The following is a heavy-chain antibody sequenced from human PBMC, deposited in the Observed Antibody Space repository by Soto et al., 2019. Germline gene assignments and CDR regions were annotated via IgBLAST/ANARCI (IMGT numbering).Heavy chain of an antibody. Sequence: ASVKVSCKSSGYTFTSYGISWVRQAPGQGLEWMGWISAYNGNTNYAQKLQGRVTMTTDTSTSTAYMELRSLRSDDTAVYYCARDGVCVVVVAAVDYYFDYWGQGTLVTVSS. D-gene: IGHD2-15*01. CDR2: ISAYNGNT. CDR1: GYTFTSYG. J-gene: IGHJ4*02. V-gene: IGHV1-18*01. CDR3: ARDGVCVVVVAAVDYYFDY.